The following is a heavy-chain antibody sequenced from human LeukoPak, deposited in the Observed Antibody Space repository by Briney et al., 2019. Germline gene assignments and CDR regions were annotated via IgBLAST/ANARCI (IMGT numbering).Heavy chain of an antibody. V-gene: IGHV4-61*02. CDR2: IYTTGST. J-gene: IGHJ6*03. CDR3: ARDRGFYYDSRDWRAGASYYYYMDV. CDR1: GGSISRGNYY. D-gene: IGHD3-22*01. Sequence: SETLSLTCTVSGGSISRGNYYWSWIRQPAGKGLEWIGRIYTTGSTNYNPSLMSRVTISVDTSKNQFSLKLSSVTAADTAVYYCARDRGFYYDSRDWRAGASYYYYMDVWGKGTTVTVSS.